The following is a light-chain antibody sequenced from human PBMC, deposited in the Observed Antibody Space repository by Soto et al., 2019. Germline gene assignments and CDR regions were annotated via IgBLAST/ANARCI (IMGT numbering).Light chain of an antibody. J-gene: IGLJ3*02. CDR1: SSDVGGYNY. Sequence: QSALAQPASVSGSPGQSITISCSGTSSDVGGYNYVSWYQHHPGKAPNLLIYEVTNRPSGVANRFSGSKSGNTASLTISGLPAEEDAAYYGESYTSISTWVFGGGTKVTVL. CDR3: ESYTSISTWV. V-gene: IGLV2-14*01. CDR2: EVT.